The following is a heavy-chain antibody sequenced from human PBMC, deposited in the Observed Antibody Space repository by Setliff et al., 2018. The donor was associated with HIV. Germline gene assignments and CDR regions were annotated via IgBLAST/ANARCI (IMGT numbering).Heavy chain of an antibody. D-gene: IGHD6-13*01. J-gene: IGHJ4*02. V-gene: IGHV4-34*01. Sequence: PSETLSLTCAVYGGSFSGYYWSWIRQPPGKGLEWIGEINHSGRINCNPSLKGRVTVSVDTSKNQFSLKLSSVTAADTAVYYCARGYSSSYYFDYWGQGTLVTVS. CDR2: INHSGRI. CDR1: GGSFSGYY. CDR3: ARGYSSSYYFDY.